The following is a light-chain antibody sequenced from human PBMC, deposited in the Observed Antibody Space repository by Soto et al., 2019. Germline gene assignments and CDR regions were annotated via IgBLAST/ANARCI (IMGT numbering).Light chain of an antibody. V-gene: IGLV2-14*01. Sequence: SVLTQPASVSGSPGQSLTISCTGTTSDIGFYDYVSWYQQYPGKAPKLLIYGVTIRPSGISNRFSGSKSGSTASLTISGLRDEDEADYYCQSYDSSLSYVFGTGTKVTVL. CDR3: QSYDSSLSYV. CDR2: GVT. CDR1: TSDIGFYDY. J-gene: IGLJ1*01.